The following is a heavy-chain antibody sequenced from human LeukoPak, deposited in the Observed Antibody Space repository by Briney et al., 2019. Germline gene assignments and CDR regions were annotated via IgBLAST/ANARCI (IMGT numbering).Heavy chain of an antibody. J-gene: IGHJ6*02. D-gene: IGHD2-2*01. CDR1: GGIFSSYA. V-gene: IGHV1-69*04. Sequence: EASVKVSCKASGGIFSSYAISWVRQAPGQGLEWMGRIIPILGIANYAQKFQGRVTITADKSTSTAYMELSSLRSEDTAVYYCARSLHQLLPLQDYYYGMDVWGQGTTVTVSS. CDR2: IIPILGIA. CDR3: ARSLHQLLPLQDYYYGMDV.